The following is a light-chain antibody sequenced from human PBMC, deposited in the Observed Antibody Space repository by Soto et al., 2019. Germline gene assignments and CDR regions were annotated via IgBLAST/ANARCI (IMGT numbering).Light chain of an antibody. V-gene: IGLV1-47*01. CDR1: NSNIGSKY. Sequence: QSVLTQPPSASGTPGQRVTISCSGSNSNIGSKYVYWYQQFPGTAPKLLVYRNNQRPSGVPDQFSGSKYDTSASLAISDLRSESEADYYCASWDASVGGPAFGGGTKVAVL. CDR2: RNN. CDR3: ASWDASVGGPA. J-gene: IGLJ2*01.